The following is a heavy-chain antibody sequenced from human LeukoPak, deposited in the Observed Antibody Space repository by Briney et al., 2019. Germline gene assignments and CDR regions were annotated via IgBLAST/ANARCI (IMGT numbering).Heavy chain of an antibody. V-gene: IGHV4-34*01. J-gene: IGHJ4*02. CDR3: ARGGRARGYSDYGEDY. CDR1: GGSFSGSY. Sequence: SETLSLTCAVYGGSFSGSYWSWIRQPPGKGLEWIGEINHSGITNYNPSLKSRVTISVDTSKNQFSLKLSSVTAADTAVYYCARGGRARGYSDYGEDYWGQGTLVTVPS. CDR2: INHSGIT. D-gene: IGHD5-12*01.